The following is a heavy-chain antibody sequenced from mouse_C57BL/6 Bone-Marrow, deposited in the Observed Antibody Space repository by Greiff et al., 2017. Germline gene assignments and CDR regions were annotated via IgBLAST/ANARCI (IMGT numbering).Heavy chain of an antibody. CDR2: IDPSDSYT. D-gene: IGHD2-4*01. Sequence: QVQLQQPGAELVMPGASVKLSCKASGYTFTSYWMHWVKQRPGQGLEWIGEIDPSDSYTNYNQKFKGKSTLTVDKSSSTAYMQLSILTSEDSAVYYCAREGLRRDWYFDVWGTGTTVTVSS. V-gene: IGHV1-69*01. CDR1: GYTFTSYW. CDR3: AREGLRRDWYFDV. J-gene: IGHJ1*03.